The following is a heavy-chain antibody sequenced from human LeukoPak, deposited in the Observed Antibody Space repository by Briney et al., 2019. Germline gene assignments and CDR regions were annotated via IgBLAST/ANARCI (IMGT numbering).Heavy chain of an antibody. V-gene: IGHV1-2*02. CDR3: ARVGTVDTAMVTLFGDLYYFDY. CDR2: INPNSGGT. CDR1: GYTFTSYY. Sequence: ASVKVSCKASGYTFTSYYMHWVRQAPGQGLEWMGWINPNSGGTNYAQKFQGRVTMTRDTSISTAYMELSRLRSDDTAVYYCARVGTVDTAMVTLFGDLYYFDYWGQGTLVTVSS. D-gene: IGHD5-18*01. J-gene: IGHJ4*02.